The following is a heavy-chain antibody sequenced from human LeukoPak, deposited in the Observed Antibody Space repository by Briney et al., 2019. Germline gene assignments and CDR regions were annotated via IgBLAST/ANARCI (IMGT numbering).Heavy chain of an antibody. CDR2: IYYSGST. CDR3: ARARHPRWFGSLFEQEDYYYYMDV. Sequence: SETLSLTCTVSRGSICSYYWSWILQPPGKGLEWIGYIYYSGSTNYNPSLKSRVTISVDTSKNQFSLKLSSVTAADTAVYYCARARHPRWFGSLFEQEDYYYYMDVWGKGTTVTVSS. CDR1: RGSICSYY. J-gene: IGHJ6*03. D-gene: IGHD3-10*01. V-gene: IGHV4-59*01.